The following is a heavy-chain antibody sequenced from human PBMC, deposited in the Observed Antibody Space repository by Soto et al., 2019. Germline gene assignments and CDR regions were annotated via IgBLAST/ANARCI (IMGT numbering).Heavy chain of an antibody. CDR2: IYHSGST. V-gene: IGHV4-4*02. CDR3: ARGRGNYHQDVYYYYYGMDV. CDR1: GGSISSSNW. D-gene: IGHD4-4*01. J-gene: IGHJ6*02. Sequence: QVQLQESGPGLVKPSGTLSLTCAVSGGSISSSNWWSWVRQPPGKGLEWIGEIYHSGSTNYNPSLKSRVTISVDKSKNQFSLKLSSVTAADTAVYYCARGRGNYHQDVYYYYYGMDVWGQGTTVTVSS.